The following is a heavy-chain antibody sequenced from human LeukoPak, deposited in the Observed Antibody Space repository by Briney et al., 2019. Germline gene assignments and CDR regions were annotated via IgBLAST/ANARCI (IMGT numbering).Heavy chain of an antibody. Sequence: PSETLSLTCAVYGGSFSGYYWSWIRQPPGKGLEWIGEINHSGSTNYNPSLKSRVTISVDTSKNQFSLKLSSVTAADTAVYYCARCPRSRRAFDIWGQGTMVTVSS. V-gene: IGHV4-34*01. CDR3: ARCPRSRRAFDI. CDR2: INHSGST. CDR1: GGSFSGYY. D-gene: IGHD1-26*01. J-gene: IGHJ3*02.